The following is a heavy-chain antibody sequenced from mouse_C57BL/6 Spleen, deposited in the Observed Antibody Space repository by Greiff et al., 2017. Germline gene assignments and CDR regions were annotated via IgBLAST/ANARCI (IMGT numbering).Heavy chain of an antibody. J-gene: IGHJ3*01. CDR3: TREDDYDEGAWFAD. Sequence: EVKLMESGEGLVKPGGSLKLSCAASGFTFSSYAMSWVRQTPEKRLEWVAYISSGGDYIYYADTVKGRFTISRDNARNTLYLQMSSLKSEDTAMYYCTREDDYDEGAWFADWGKGTLVTVSA. V-gene: IGHV5-9-1*02. D-gene: IGHD2-4*01. CDR2: ISSGGDYI. CDR1: GFTFSSYA.